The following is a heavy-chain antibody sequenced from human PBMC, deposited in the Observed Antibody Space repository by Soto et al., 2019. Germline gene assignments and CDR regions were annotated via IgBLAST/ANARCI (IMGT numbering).Heavy chain of an antibody. CDR3: ARDKITGLFDY. CDR2: INHSGST. V-gene: IGHV4-4*02. Sequence: SETLSLTCAVSSGSIDNVYWWSWVRQPPGTGLEWIGEINHSGSTNYNPSLKSRVTISVDTSKNQFSLKLTSVTAADTAVYYCARDKITGLFDYWGQGTLVTVSS. D-gene: IGHD2-8*02. J-gene: IGHJ4*02. CDR1: SGSIDNVYW.